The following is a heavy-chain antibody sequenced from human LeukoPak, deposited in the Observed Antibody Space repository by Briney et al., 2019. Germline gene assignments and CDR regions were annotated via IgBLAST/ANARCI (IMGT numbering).Heavy chain of an antibody. Sequence: SETLSLTCAVSGGSISSGDHYWSWIRQPPGKGLEWIGYIYYSGSTYYNPSLKSRVTISVDTSRNQFSLKLSSVTAADTAVYYCARNRGYYDFWSGYYADYYYYMDVWGKGTTVTVSS. J-gene: IGHJ6*03. V-gene: IGHV4-30-4*08. CDR1: GGSISSGDHY. CDR2: IYYSGST. D-gene: IGHD3-3*01. CDR3: ARNRGYYDFWSGYYADYYYYMDV.